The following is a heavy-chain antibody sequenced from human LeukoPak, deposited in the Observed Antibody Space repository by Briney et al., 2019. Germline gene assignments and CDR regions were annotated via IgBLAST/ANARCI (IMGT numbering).Heavy chain of an antibody. CDR3: ARRRIYSLDV. CDR1: AGTFSSYA. CDR2: VIPIFGAS. V-gene: IGHV1-69*01. J-gene: IGHJ6*03. Sequence: VKVSFKGFAGTFSSYAISWVWQAPGPGKEWMGGVIPIFGASNYAQKFPGRGTITADESTSTAYMELSSLRYEDTAVYYCARRRIYSLDVWGKGTPVTVPS.